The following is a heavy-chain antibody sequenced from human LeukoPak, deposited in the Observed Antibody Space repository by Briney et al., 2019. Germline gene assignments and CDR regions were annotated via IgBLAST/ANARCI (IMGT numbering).Heavy chain of an antibody. D-gene: IGHD3-22*01. CDR2: MNPNSGIT. Sequence: GASVKVSCKASGYTFTDYYMHWVRQATGQGLEWMGWMNPNSGITAYAQKFQGRVTITRNTSISTAYMELSSLRSEDTAVYFCAREDYYDSGSNDYWGQGTLVTVSS. CDR3: AREDYYDSGSNDY. CDR1: GYTFTDYY. V-gene: IGHV1-8*03. J-gene: IGHJ4*02.